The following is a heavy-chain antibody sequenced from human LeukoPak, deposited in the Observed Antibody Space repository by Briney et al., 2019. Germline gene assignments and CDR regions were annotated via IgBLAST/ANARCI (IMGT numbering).Heavy chain of an antibody. CDR1: GFTFSNYN. D-gene: IGHD3-10*01. V-gene: IGHV3-48*04. CDR3: ARAATLLWFGELLSQIPSYFDY. Sequence: GGSLRLSCAASGFTFSNYNMNWVRQAPGKGLEWVSYISSSGTTIYYADSVKGRFTISRDNAKNSLYLQMNSLRAEDTAVYYCARAATLLWFGELLSQIPSYFDYWGQGTLVTVSS. CDR2: ISSSGTTI. J-gene: IGHJ4*02.